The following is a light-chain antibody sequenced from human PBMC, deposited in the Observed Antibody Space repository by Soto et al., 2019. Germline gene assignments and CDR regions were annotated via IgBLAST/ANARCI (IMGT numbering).Light chain of an antibody. J-gene: IGLJ1*01. CDR1: STDVGASNN. CDR3: CSYAVTFYV. CDR2: DVS. Sequence: QAVLTQPRSVSGSHGHSVTISCTGTSTDVGASNNVSWYQQLPGRAPKLMIYDVSERPSGVPDRFSGSKSGNTASLTISGLQADDEADYYCCSYAVTFYVFGTGTQLTVL. V-gene: IGLV2-11*01.